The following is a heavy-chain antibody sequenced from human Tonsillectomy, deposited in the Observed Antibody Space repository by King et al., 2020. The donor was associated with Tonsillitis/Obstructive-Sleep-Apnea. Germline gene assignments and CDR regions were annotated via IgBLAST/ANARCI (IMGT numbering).Heavy chain of an antibody. CDR1: GFNFANYA. CDR2: ITASGGST. Sequence: VQLVESGGGLVQPGGSLRLSCAASGFNFANYAMTWVRQTPGKGLEWVSGITASGGSTYYADSVGGRFTISRDNSKNTLFLQMHSLRAEDTALYYCAKYRRSSGSYYYGMDVWGQGTTVTVSS. D-gene: IGHD6-19*01. V-gene: IGHV3-23*04. CDR3: AKYRRSSGSYYYGMDV. J-gene: IGHJ6*02.